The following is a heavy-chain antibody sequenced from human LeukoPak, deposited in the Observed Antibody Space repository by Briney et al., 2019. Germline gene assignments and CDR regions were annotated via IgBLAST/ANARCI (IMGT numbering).Heavy chain of an antibody. CDR2: IIPIFGTA. Sequence: SVKVSCKASGCTFISYAISWVRQAPGQGLEWMGGIIPIFGTANYAQKFQGRVTITTDESTSTAYMELSSVRSEDTAVYYCARLNYDSSGYYYWGQGTLVTVSS. CDR3: ARLNYDSSGYYY. D-gene: IGHD3-22*01. V-gene: IGHV1-69*05. J-gene: IGHJ4*02. CDR1: GCTFISYA.